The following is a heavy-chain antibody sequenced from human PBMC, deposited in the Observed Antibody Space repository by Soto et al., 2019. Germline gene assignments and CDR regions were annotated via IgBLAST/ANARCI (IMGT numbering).Heavy chain of an antibody. Sequence: PGGSLRLSCAASGFPFSSYGMHWVRQAPGKGLEWVAVISYDGSNKYYADSVKGRFTISRNNSKNTLYLQMNSLRAEDTAVYYCAKDAVRDYYYYYGMDVWGQGTTVTVSS. CDR2: ISYDGSNK. CDR1: GFPFSSYG. V-gene: IGHV3-30*18. CDR3: AKDAVRDYYYYYGMDV. J-gene: IGHJ6*02.